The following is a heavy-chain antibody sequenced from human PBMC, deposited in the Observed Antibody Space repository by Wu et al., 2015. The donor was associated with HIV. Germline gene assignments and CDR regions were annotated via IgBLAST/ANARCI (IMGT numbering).Heavy chain of an antibody. V-gene: IGHV1-69*05. J-gene: IGHJ3*02. CDR1: GGTFSSYA. CDR3: ARKGGYCSGGSCYSEHWAFDI. CDR2: IIPIFGTA. D-gene: IGHD2-15*01. Sequence: QVQLVQSGAEVKKPGSSVKVSCKASGGTFSSYAISWVRQAPGQGLEWMGGIIPIFGTANYAQKFQGRVTITTDESTSTAYMELSSLRSEDTAVYYCARKGGYCSGGSCYSEHWAFDIWGQGTMVTVSS.